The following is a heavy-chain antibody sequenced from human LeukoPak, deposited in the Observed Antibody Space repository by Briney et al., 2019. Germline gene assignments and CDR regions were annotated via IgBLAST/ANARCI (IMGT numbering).Heavy chain of an antibody. CDR2: IYYRGST. V-gene: IGHV4-39*07. D-gene: IGHD3-10*01. CDR1: GGSISSSSYY. Sequence: PSETLSLTCTVSGGSISSSSYYWGWIRQPPGKGLEWIGSIYYRGSTYYNPSLKSRVTISVDTSKNQFSLKLSSVTAADTAVYYCARDRGTMVRGVKFDPWGQGTLVTVSS. CDR3: ARDRGTMVRGVKFDP. J-gene: IGHJ5*02.